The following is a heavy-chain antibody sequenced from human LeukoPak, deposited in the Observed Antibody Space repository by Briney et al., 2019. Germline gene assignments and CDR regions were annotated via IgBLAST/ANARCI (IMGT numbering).Heavy chain of an antibody. CDR2: ISSSSSTM. Sequence: GGSLRLSCAASGFTFSSYSMNWVRQAPGKGLEWVSYISSSSSTMYYADSVKGRFTISRDNAKNSLYLQMNSLRAEDTAVYYCAKGLLYGSGSYSYWGQGTLVTVSS. CDR1: GFTFSSYS. CDR3: AKGLLYGSGSYSY. J-gene: IGHJ4*02. V-gene: IGHV3-48*04. D-gene: IGHD3-10*01.